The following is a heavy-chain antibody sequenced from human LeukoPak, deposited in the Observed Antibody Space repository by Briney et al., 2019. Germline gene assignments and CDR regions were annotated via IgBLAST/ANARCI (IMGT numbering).Heavy chain of an antibody. CDR3: ARAPGAGDYEFDY. CDR2: ISYDGSNK. CDR1: GFTFSSYA. J-gene: IGHJ4*02. V-gene: IGHV3-30*04. D-gene: IGHD4-17*01. Sequence: PGGSLRLSCAASGFTFSSYAMHWVRQAPGKGLEWVAVISYDGSNKYYADSVKGRFTISRDNSKNTLYPQMNSLRAEDTAVYYCARAPGAGDYEFDYWGQGTLVTVSS.